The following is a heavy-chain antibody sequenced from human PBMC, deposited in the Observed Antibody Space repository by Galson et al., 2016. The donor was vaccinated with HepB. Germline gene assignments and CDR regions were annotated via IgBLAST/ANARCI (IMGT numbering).Heavy chain of an antibody. D-gene: IGHD1-14*01. CDR1: GFTLSSYW. V-gene: IGHV3-74*01. CDR3: ARAPPLPTTVGGYDS. Sequence: SLRLSCAASGFTLSSYWMHWVRQDPGKRLVWVSRISTDGSSTSYADSVKGRFTISRDNAKNTLYLQMNSLRAEDTAVYYCARAPPLPTTVGGYDSWGQGTVVTVSS. CDR2: ISTDGSST. J-gene: IGHJ4*02.